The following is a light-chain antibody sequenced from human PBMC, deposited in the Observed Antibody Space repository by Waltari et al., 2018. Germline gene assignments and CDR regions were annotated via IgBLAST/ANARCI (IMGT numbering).Light chain of an antibody. J-gene: IGLJ2*01. CDR1: RLRSYY. V-gene: IGLV3-19*01. Sequence: SSELTQDPTVSVAMGQTVRITCQGARLRSYYASWYQQRPGQAPILVFSGNNNRPSGVPDRFSGSSSDNTAVLTITGAQAEDEASYYCHSRDASGVGGSFGGGTKLTVL. CDR3: HSRDASGVGGS. CDR2: GNN.